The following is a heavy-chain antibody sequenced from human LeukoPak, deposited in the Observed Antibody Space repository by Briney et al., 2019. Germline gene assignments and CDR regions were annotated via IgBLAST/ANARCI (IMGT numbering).Heavy chain of an antibody. J-gene: IGHJ6*02. V-gene: IGHV1-8*01. D-gene: IGHD5-24*01. CDR2: MNPNSGNT. CDR1: GYTFTSYD. CDR3: ARRPTTRWYYYGLDV. Sequence: ASVKVSCKASGYTFTSYDINWVRQATGQGLEWMGWMNPNSGNTGYAQKSQVRVTMTRNTSINTAYMEISSLSSEDTAIYYCARRPTTRWYYYGLDVWGQGTTVTVSS.